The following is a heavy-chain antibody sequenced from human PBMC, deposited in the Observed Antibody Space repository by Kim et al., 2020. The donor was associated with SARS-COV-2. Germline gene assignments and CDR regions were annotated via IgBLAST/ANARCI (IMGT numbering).Heavy chain of an antibody. V-gene: IGHV3-64*01. CDR3: ASLGYCSSTSCYEDY. D-gene: IGHD2-2*03. CDR2: ISSNGGST. J-gene: IGHJ4*02. CDR1: GFTFSSYA. Sequence: GGSLRLSCAASGFTFSSYAMHWVRQAPGKGLEYVSAISSNGGSTYYANSVKGRFTISRDNSKNTLYLQMGSLRAEDMAVYYCASLGYCSSTSCYEDYWGQGTLVTVSS.